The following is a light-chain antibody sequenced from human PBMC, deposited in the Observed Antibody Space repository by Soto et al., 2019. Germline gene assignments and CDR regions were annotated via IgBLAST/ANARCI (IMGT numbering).Light chain of an antibody. CDR3: LQHNTYPFT. CDR1: QGIRNG. V-gene: IGKV1-17*01. CDR2: AAS. J-gene: IGKJ2*01. Sequence: DIQMTQSPSSLSASVGDRVTITCRASQGIRNGLGWYQQKPGKAPKCLIYAASSLQSGVPSRFSGSGSGTEFTLTISSLQPEDFATYYCLQHNTYPFTFGQGTKLEIK.